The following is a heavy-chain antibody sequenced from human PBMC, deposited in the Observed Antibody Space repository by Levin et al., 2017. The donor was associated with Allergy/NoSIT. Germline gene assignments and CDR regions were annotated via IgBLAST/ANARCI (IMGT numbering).Heavy chain of an antibody. CDR3: ARKMGPTPAFDL. Sequence: GGSLRLSCKGSGYSFSNQWIAWVRQKPGKGLEWMGIVYPGDSDTVYSPSFQGQVTFSADTSTNTAHLHWSSLKASDTAIYFCARKMGPTPAFDLWGQGTMITVSS. CDR1: GYSFSNQW. CDR2: VYPGDSDT. D-gene: IGHD1-26*01. J-gene: IGHJ3*01. V-gene: IGHV5-51*01.